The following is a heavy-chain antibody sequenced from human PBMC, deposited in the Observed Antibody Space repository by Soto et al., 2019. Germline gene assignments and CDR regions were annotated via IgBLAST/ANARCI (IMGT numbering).Heavy chain of an antibody. CDR3: ARQNDLSRGAFDI. CDR1: GGSISSSSYY. Sequence: QLQLQESGPGLVKPSETLSLTCTVSGGSISSSSYYWGWVRQPPGKVLEWIGSIYYSGSTYYNPSLKSRVTRSVDTSKNQFSVKLSSVTAAETAVYYWARQNDLSRGAFDIWGQGTMVTVSS. D-gene: IGHD3-16*01. CDR2: IYYSGST. V-gene: IGHV4-39*01. J-gene: IGHJ3*02.